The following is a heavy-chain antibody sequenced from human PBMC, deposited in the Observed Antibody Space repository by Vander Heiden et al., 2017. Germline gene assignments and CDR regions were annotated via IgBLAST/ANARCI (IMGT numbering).Heavy chain of an antibody. CDR3: ARASYSGSYYGTYYFDY. CDR1: GFTFSSYR. Sequence: EVQLVESGGGLVQPGGSLRLSCAASGFTFSSYRMNWVRQAPGKGLEWVSYISSSSSTIYYADSVKGRFTISRGNAKNSLYLQMNSLRDEDTAVYYCARASYSGSYYGTYYFDYWGQGTLVTVSS. CDR2: ISSSSSTI. V-gene: IGHV3-48*02. D-gene: IGHD1-26*01. J-gene: IGHJ4*02.